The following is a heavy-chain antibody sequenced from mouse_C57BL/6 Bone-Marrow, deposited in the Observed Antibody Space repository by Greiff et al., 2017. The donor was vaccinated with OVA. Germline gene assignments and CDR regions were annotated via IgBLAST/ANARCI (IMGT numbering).Heavy chain of an antibody. D-gene: IGHD3-2*02. CDR3: AREGLRLLWFAY. CDR1: GYTFTSYG. Sequence: VHLVESGAELARPGASVKLSCKASGYTFTSYGISWVKQRTGQGLEWIGEIYPRSGNTYYNEKFKGKATLTADKSSSTAYMELRSLTSEDSAVYFCAREGLRLLWFAYWGQGTLVTVSA. J-gene: IGHJ3*01. CDR2: IYPRSGNT. V-gene: IGHV1-81*01.